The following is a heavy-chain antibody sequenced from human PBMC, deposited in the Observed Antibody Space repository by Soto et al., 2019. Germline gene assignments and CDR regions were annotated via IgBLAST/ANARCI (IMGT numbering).Heavy chain of an antibody. D-gene: IGHD3-22*01. CDR2: IKSKTDGGTT. Sequence: GESLKISCAASGFTFSNAWMSWVRQAPGKGLEWVGRIKSKTDGGTTDYAAPVKGRFTISRDDSKNTLYLQMNSLKTEDTAVYYCTGCYDSSGYYLGYFQHWGQGTLVTVSS. J-gene: IGHJ1*01. V-gene: IGHV3-15*01. CDR3: TGCYDSSGYYLGYFQH. CDR1: GFTFSNAW.